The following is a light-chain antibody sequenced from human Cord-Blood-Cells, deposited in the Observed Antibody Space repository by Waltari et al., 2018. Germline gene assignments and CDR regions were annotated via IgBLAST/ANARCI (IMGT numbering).Light chain of an antibody. CDR1: SSDVGGYNY. Sequence: QSALTQPASVSGSPGQSITISCTGTSSDVGGYNYVSWYQQHPGKAPKLMIYDFSKRPSGVSNRFCGSKSGNTASLTISGLQAEDEADYYCSSYTSSGALVFGGGTKLTVL. CDR2: DFS. CDR3: SSYTSSGALV. J-gene: IGLJ3*02. V-gene: IGLV2-14*01.